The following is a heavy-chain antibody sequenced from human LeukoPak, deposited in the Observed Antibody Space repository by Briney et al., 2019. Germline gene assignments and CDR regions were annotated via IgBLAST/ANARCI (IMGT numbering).Heavy chain of an antibody. CDR1: GFTFSSYS. D-gene: IGHD2-2*02. Sequence: GGSLRLSCAASGFTFSSYSMNWVRQAPGKGLEWVSSTSSSSSYIYYADSVKGRFTISRDNAKNSLYLQMNSLRAEDTAVYYCARDPYCSSTSCYNGYYYYYGMDVWGQGTTVTVSS. CDR2: TSSSSSYI. CDR3: ARDPYCSSTSCYNGYYYYYGMDV. J-gene: IGHJ6*02. V-gene: IGHV3-21*01.